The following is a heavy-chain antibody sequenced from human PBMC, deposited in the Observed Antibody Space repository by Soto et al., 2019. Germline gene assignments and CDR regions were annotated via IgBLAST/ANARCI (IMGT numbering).Heavy chain of an antibody. CDR1: GFTFSSYG. V-gene: IGHV3-33*01. Sequence: WWSLRLSCAASGFTFSSYGMHWVRQAPGKGLEWVAVIWYDGSNKYYADSVKGRFTISRDNSKNTLYLQMNSLRAEDTAVYYCARDRRQEWTIFDYWGQGTLVTVSS. CDR3: ARDRRQEWTIFDY. CDR2: IWYDGSNK. J-gene: IGHJ4*02. D-gene: IGHD3-3*01.